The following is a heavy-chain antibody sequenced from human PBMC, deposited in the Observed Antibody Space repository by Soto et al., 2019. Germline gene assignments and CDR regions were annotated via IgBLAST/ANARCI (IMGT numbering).Heavy chain of an antibody. CDR1: GFTFSSHW. CDR3: AGPGFSFCQFDA. J-gene: IGHJ4*02. CDR2: INSDGSIT. D-gene: IGHD3-3*02. Sequence: EVQLVESGGDLVQPGGSLRLSCAASGFTFSSHWIHWVRQAPGKGLVWVSRINSDGSITSYADSVKGRFTISRDNAKNTLYLQMCSLRAEETALYFGAGPGFSFCQFDAWGQGTLVTVSS. V-gene: IGHV3-74*02.